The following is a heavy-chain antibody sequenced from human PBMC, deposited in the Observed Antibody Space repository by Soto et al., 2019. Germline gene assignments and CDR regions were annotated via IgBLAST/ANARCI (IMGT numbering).Heavy chain of an antibody. J-gene: IGHJ6*02. CDR1: GGPMSNYY. D-gene: IGHD3-10*01. CDR3: ARSWVGPLHGLVDL. V-gene: IGHV4-59*08. CDR2: MGYAGYT. Sequence: QVQLQESGPGLVKPSETLSLTCTISGGPMSNYYYSWCRQPPGQGLEWIGYMGYAGYTSYNHSLRSRLNMSIDPSKHKFSLIMRSVTAADTSVYYCARSWVGPLHGLVDLWGQGTTFTVCS.